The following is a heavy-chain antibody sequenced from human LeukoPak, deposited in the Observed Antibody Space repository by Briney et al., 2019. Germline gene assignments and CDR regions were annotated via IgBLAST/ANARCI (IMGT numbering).Heavy chain of an antibody. CDR1: GFTFSSYA. J-gene: IGHJ3*02. D-gene: IGHD1-26*01. Sequence: GGSLRLSCAASGFTFSSYAMNWVRQAPGKGLEWVSAISGSGGSTFYADSVKGRFTISRDNSKNTLYLQMNSLRAEDTAVYYCARGGSYLSAFDIWGQGTMVTVSS. CDR3: ARGGSYLSAFDI. V-gene: IGHV3-23*01. CDR2: ISGSGGST.